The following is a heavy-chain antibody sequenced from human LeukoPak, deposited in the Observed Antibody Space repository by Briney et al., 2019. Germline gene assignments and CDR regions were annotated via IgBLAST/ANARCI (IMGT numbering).Heavy chain of an antibody. CDR1: GFTFSSYG. CDR3: AKTGYCSSTSCQNAWGYVDV. V-gene: IGHV3-30*02. D-gene: IGHD2-2*03. Sequence: PGGSLRLSCAASGFTFSSYGMHWVRQAPGKGLEWVAFIRYDGSNKYYADSVKGRLAISRDNSKNTLYLQMNSLRAEDTAVYYCAKTGYCSSTSCQNAWGYVDVWGKGTTVTVPS. J-gene: IGHJ6*03. CDR2: IRYDGSNK.